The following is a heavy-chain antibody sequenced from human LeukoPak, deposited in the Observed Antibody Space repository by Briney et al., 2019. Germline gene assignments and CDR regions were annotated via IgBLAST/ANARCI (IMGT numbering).Heavy chain of an antibody. D-gene: IGHD2-15*01. CDR1: GYTFTVYY. J-gene: IGHJ6*03. CDR3: ARGVVAATFYYYMDV. V-gene: IGHV1-2*02. CDR2: INPTSGAT. Sequence: ASVTVSFKPSGYTFTVYYMHWVRQAPRQGREWMGWINPTSGATNYAQKFQGRVTMTRDTSISTAYMELNRLRSDDTAVYYCARGVVAATFYYYMDVWGKGTTVTVSS.